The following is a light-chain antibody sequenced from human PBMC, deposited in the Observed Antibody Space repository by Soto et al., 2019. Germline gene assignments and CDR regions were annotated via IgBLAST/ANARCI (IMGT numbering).Light chain of an antibody. CDR2: KAS. J-gene: IGKJ4*01. CDR1: QSISSW. CDR3: QQYNSYPS. Sequence: DIQMTQSPSTLSASVGDRVTITCRASQSISSWLAWYQQKPGKAPKLLIYKASSLESGVPSRFSGSGSGTEFTLTISSLQPDDFATCYCQQYNSYPSFGGGTKVAIK. V-gene: IGKV1-5*03.